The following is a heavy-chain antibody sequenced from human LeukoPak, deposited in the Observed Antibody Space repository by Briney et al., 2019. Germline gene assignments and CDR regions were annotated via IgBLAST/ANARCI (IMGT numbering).Heavy chain of an antibody. Sequence: GGSLRLSCAASGFTFSSYAMNWVRQAPGKGLEWVSTISGGGGSTYYADSVKGRFTISRDNSKNTLYLRVNSLRAEDTAVYCCAKGGKWDVTPFDYWGQGTLVTVSS. CDR3: AKGGKWDVTPFDY. D-gene: IGHD1-26*01. CDR1: GFTFSSYA. CDR2: ISGGGGST. V-gene: IGHV3-23*01. J-gene: IGHJ4*02.